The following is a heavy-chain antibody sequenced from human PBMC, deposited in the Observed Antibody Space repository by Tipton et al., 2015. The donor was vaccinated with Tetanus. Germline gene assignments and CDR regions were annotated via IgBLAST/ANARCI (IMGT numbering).Heavy chain of an antibody. V-gene: IGHV4-30-2*01. D-gene: IGHD2-2*01. CDR1: GALITTGGYS. J-gene: IGHJ5*02. CDR3: ARGVPYSTTMGSDWFDP. CDR2: IYQTDST. Sequence: LRLSCNVSGALITTGGYSWGWIRQPPGQGLEWLGYIYQTDSTYYNPSVRSRLTLSLRRSMNQVSLTLTSVTAADTALYYCARGVPYSTTMGSDWFDPWGQGTLVTVSS.